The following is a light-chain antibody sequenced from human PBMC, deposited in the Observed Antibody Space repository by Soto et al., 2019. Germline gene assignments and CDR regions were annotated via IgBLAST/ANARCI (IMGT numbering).Light chain of an antibody. CDR1: SSDVGGYNY. Sequence: QSALTQPRSVSGSPGQSVTISCTGTSSDVGGYNYVSWYQQHPGKAPKLMIYDVSKRPSGVPDRFSGSKSGNTASLTISGLQAEDEADYYCCSYARSYTWVFGTGTKQTVL. V-gene: IGLV2-11*01. CDR3: CSYARSYTWV. CDR2: DVS. J-gene: IGLJ1*01.